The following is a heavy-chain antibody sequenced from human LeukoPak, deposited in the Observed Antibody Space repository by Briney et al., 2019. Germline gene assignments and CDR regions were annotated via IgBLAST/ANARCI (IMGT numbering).Heavy chain of an antibody. D-gene: IGHD6-13*01. CDR3: ARGRSSSWPYYYYVDV. J-gene: IGHJ6*03. CDR2: INHSGST. Sequence: KPSETLSLTCAVYGGSFSGYYWSWIRQPPGKGLEWIGEINHSGSTNYNPSLKSRVTISVDTSKNQFSLKLSSVTAADTAVYYCARGRSSSWPYYYYVDVWGKGTTVTVSS. CDR1: GGSFSGYY. V-gene: IGHV4-34*01.